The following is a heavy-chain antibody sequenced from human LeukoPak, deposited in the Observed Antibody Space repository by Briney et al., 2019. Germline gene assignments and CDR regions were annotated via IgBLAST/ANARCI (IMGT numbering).Heavy chain of an antibody. D-gene: IGHD6-13*01. CDR2: INPSGGST. CDR3: ARFASLYSRSWYYAFDI. Sequence: ASVKVSCKASGYTFTSNDIHWVRQAPRQGLEWMGIINPSGGSTSYAQKFQGRVTMTRDTSTSTVYMELSSLRSEDTAVYYCARFASLYSRSWYYAFDIWGQGTMVAVPS. CDR1: GYTFTSND. V-gene: IGHV1-46*01. J-gene: IGHJ3*02.